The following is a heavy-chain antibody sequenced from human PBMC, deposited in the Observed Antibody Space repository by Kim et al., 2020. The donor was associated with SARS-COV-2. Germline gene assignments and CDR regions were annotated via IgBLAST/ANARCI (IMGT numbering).Heavy chain of an antibody. CDR2: INHSGST. D-gene: IGHD5-12*01. CDR3: ARGGRDGYNKSPNGY. CDR1: GGSFSGYY. Sequence: SETLSLTCAVYGGSFSGYYWSWIRQPPGKGLEWIGEINHSGSTNYNPSLKSRVTISVDTSKNQFSLKLSSVTAADTAVYYCARGGRDGYNKSPNGYWGQGTLVTVSS. J-gene: IGHJ4*02. V-gene: IGHV4-34*01.